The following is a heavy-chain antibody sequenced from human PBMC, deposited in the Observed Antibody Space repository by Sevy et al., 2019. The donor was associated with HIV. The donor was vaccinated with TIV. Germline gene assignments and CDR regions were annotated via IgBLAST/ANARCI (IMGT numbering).Heavy chain of an antibody. V-gene: IGHV1-24*01. CDR2: SDPEDGKT. D-gene: IGHD2-2*01. Sequence: ASVKVSCKVSGYTLTESSIHWVRQAPGKGLEWMGGSDPEDGKTIYAQNFQGRVTMTEDISTDTVYMELSSLRSEDTAVYYYATITHCSDIRCYWFDPWGQGTLVTVSS. J-gene: IGHJ5*02. CDR3: ATITHCSDIRCYWFDP. CDR1: GYTLTESS.